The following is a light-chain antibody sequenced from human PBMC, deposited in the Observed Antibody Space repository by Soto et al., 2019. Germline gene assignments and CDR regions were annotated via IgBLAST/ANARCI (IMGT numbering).Light chain of an antibody. CDR2: GAS. J-gene: IGKJ2*03. CDR3: QQYHNWPPQYS. Sequence: EIVMMQSPDTLSVSPGERATLSCRASQSIASNLAWYQQKPGQAPRLLIHGASNRATGVPATFSGSGSGTEFTLTISSLQSEDFAVYFCQQYHNWPPQYSFGQGTKLQIK. V-gene: IGKV3-15*01. CDR1: QSIASN.